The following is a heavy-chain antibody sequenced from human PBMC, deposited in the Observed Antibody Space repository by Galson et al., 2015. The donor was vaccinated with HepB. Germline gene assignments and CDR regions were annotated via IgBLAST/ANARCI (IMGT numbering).Heavy chain of an antibody. CDR3: ANGEGVAGGGDFDY. J-gene: IGHJ4*02. CDR2: ISYDGSNK. Sequence: SLRLSCAASGFTFSSYGMHWVRQAPGKGLEWVAVISYDGSNKYYADSVKGRFTISRDNSKNTLYLQMNSLRAEDTAVYYCANGEGVAGGGDFDYWGQGTLVTVSS. V-gene: IGHV3-30*18. D-gene: IGHD6-19*01. CDR1: GFTFSSYG.